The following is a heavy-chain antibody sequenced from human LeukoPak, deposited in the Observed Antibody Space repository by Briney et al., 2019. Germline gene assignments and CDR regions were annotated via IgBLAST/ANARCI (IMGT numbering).Heavy chain of an antibody. CDR3: AREPVYYYYMDV. CDR2: ISGGGTTI. CDR1: GFTFSNNG. V-gene: IGHV3-48*01. J-gene: IGHJ6*03. Sequence: GGSLRLSCAASGFTFSNNGMNWVRQAPGKGLEWVSYISGGGTTIYYADSVKGRFTISRDSAKDSLDLQMNSLRAEDTAVYYCAREPVYYYYMDVWGKGTTVTVSS.